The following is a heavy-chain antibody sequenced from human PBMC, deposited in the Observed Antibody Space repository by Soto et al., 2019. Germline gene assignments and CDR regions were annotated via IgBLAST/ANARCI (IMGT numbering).Heavy chain of an antibody. D-gene: IGHD6-19*01. V-gene: IGHV4-4*07. CDR1: GGSISSYY. Sequence: ASETLSLTCTVSGGSISSYYWSWIRQPAGKGLEWIGRIYTSGSTNYNPSLKSRVTMSVDTSKNQFSLKLSSVTAADTAVYYCARDLSGWYGDGLYFDYWGQGTLVTVSS. J-gene: IGHJ4*02. CDR2: IYTSGST. CDR3: ARDLSGWYGDGLYFDY.